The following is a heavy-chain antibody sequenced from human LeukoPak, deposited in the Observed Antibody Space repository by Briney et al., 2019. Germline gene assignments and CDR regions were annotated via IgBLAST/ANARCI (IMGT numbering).Heavy chain of an antibody. CDR1: GFTFRNHW. CDR3: VSLVVTADLAFDI. D-gene: IGHD2-21*02. V-gene: IGHV3-74*01. Sequence: TGGSLRLSCAASGFTFRNHWMHWVRQAPGKGLVWVSRVDGDGSGASYADFVRGRFTISRDNAKDTLYLQMSSLRAEDTAVYYCVSLVVTADLAFDIWGQGTMVTVSS. CDR2: VDGDGSGA. J-gene: IGHJ3*02.